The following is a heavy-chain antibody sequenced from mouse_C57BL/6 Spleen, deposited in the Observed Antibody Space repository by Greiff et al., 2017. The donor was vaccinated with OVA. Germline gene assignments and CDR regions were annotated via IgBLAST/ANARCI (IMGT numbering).Heavy chain of an antibody. CDR2: INYDGSST. D-gene: IGHD1-1*01. CDR3: ARGDYFSYAMDY. Sequence: EVKVEESEGGLVQPGSSMKLSCTASGFTFSDYYMAWVRQVPEKGLEWVANINYDGSSTYYLDSLKSRFIISRDNAKNILYLQMSSLKSEDTATYYCARGDYFSYAMDYWGQGTSVTVSS. V-gene: IGHV5-16*01. CDR1: GFTFSDYY. J-gene: IGHJ4*01.